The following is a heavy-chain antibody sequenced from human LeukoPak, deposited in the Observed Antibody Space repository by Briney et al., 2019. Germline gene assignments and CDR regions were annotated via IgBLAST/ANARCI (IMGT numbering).Heavy chain of an antibody. CDR3: DASDF. CDR2: ISDSGGRT. V-gene: IGHV3-23*01. Sequence: GGSLRLSCTASGFTFATYAMGWVRQPPGKGLEWVSTISDSGGRTHYADSVQGRFTISRDNSKNTLYLQINNLRAEDTAIYYCDASDFWGQGTLVTVSS. CDR1: GFTFATYA. J-gene: IGHJ4*02.